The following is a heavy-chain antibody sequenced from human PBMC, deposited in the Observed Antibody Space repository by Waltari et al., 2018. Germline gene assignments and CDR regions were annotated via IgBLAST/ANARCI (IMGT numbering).Heavy chain of an antibody. CDR1: GGTFSSYT. J-gene: IGHJ4*02. CDR3: ARDLFQAGSGWYYFDY. D-gene: IGHD6-19*01. Sequence: QVQLVQSGAEVQKPGSSVKVSCKASGGTFSSYTISWVRQAPGQGLAWMGRIIPILGIANYAQKFQGRVTITADKSTSTAYMELSSLRSEDTAVYYCARDLFQAGSGWYYFDYWGQGTLVTVSS. CDR2: IIPILGIA. V-gene: IGHV1-69*08.